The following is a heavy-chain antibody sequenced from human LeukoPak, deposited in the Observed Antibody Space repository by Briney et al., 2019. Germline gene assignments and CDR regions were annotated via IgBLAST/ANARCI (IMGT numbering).Heavy chain of an antibody. J-gene: IGHJ6*02. D-gene: IGHD6-13*01. CDR3: ASMAAARNYYYGMDV. CDR2: IYSGGST. CDR1: GFTVSSNY. Sequence: PGGSLRLSCAASGFTVSSNYMSWVRQAPGKGLEWVSVIYSGGSTYYADSVKGRFTISRDNSKNTLYLQMNSLRAEDTAVYYCASMAAARNYYYGMDVWGQGTTVTVSS. V-gene: IGHV3-66*01.